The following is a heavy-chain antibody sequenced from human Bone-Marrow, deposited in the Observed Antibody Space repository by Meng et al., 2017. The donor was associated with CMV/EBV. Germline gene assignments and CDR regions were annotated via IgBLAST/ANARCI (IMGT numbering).Heavy chain of an antibody. CDR2: IIPIFGTA. D-gene: IGHD6-13*01. Sequence: SVKVSCKVSGYDFLNHGISWVRQAPGQGLEWMGGIIPIFGTANYAQKFQGRVTITTDESTSTAYMELSSLRSEDTAVYYCARVSEGSSRNTYYYYYGMDVWGQGTTVTVSS. V-gene: IGHV1-69*05. J-gene: IGHJ6*02. CDR1: GYDFLNHG. CDR3: ARVSEGSSRNTYYYYYGMDV.